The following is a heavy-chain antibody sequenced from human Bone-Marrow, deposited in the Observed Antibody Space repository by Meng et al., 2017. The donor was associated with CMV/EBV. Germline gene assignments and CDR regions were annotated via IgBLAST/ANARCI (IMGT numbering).Heavy chain of an antibody. CDR3: TTRAF. J-gene: IGHJ4*02. CDR2: IKSKSDGETI. V-gene: IGHV3-15*01. Sequence: GGSLRLSCAVSGLTFTKAWMTWVRQAPGKGLEWVGRIKSKSDGETIDYAAPVRGRFITSRDDSKNTLYLQLTSLKTEDTAVYYCTTRAFWGQGTLVTVSS. CDR1: GLTFTKAW.